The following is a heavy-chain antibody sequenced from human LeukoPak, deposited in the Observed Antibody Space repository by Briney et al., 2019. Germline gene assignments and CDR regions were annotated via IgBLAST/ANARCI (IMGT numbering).Heavy chain of an antibody. CDR2: IYYSGST. V-gene: IGHV4-30-4*01. Sequence: SETLSLTCTVSGGSISSGDYYWSWIRQPPGNGLEWIGYIYYSGSTYYNPSLKSRVTISVDTSKNQFSLKLSSVTAADTAVYYCARDQGYCSGGSCHPESHGMDVWGQGTTVTVSS. D-gene: IGHD2-15*01. J-gene: IGHJ6*02. CDR3: ARDQGYCSGGSCHPESHGMDV. CDR1: GGSISSGDYY.